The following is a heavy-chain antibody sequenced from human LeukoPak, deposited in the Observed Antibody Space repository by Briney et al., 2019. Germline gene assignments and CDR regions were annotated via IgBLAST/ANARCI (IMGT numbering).Heavy chain of an antibody. CDR2: ISYDETNK. J-gene: IGHJ4*02. V-gene: IGHV3-30-3*02. Sequence: GGSLRLSCAASGFTFSTYAMHWVRQAPGKGLEWVAVISYDETNKYYADSAKGRFTISRDNSKNALYLQMNSLRAEDTAVYYCANERLWFGEIPFDYWGQGTLVTVSS. D-gene: IGHD3-10*01. CDR1: GFTFSTYA. CDR3: ANERLWFGEIPFDY.